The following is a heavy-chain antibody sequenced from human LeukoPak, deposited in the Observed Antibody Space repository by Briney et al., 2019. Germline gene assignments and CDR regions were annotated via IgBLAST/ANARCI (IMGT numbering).Heavy chain of an antibody. Sequence: GGSLRLSCAASGFTLSNNAMAWVRQAPGKGLEWVSGIDGGRDNTHYADSVKGRFTISRDSSKNALYLQMNSLRVEDTAAYYCAKDILGWTFDVWGQGTLVTVS. CDR1: GFTLSNNA. V-gene: IGHV3-23*01. CDR2: IDGGRDNT. D-gene: IGHD3-3*01. J-gene: IGHJ3*01. CDR3: AKDILGWTFDV.